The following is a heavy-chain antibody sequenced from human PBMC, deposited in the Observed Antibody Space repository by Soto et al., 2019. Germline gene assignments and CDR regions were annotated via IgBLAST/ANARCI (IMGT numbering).Heavy chain of an antibody. V-gene: IGHV3-21*01. Sequence: EVRLEESGGGLVKPGGSLRLSCAASGFTVNTFNMNWVRQAPGKGLEWVSSISNYDNTAYADSVKGRFTVSRDNAKNSLFLQMNGLRAEDTAVYYCTLYDALVFDFWGQGALVTVSS. D-gene: IGHD2-8*01. CDR2: ISNYDNT. J-gene: IGHJ4*02. CDR3: TLYDALVFDF. CDR1: GFTVNTFN.